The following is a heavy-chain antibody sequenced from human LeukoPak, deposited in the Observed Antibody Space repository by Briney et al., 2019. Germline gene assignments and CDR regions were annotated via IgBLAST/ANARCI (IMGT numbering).Heavy chain of an antibody. D-gene: IGHD3-22*01. J-gene: IGHJ3*02. CDR3: ASLKNYYDSSGYLVTDAFDI. V-gene: IGHV1-18*01. CDR1: GYTFTSYG. Sequence: PGGSLRLSCKASGYTFTSYGISWVRQAPGQGLEWMGWISGYNGNTNYAQKLQGRVTMTTDTSTSTAYMELRSLKSDDTAVYYCASLKNYYDSSGYLVTDAFDIWGQGTMVTVSS. CDR2: ISGYNGNT.